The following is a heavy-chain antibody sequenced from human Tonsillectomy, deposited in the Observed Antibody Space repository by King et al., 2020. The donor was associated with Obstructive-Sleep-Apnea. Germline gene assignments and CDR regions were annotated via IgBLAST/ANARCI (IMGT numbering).Heavy chain of an antibody. CDR2: IYYSGST. V-gene: IGHV4-31*03. Sequence: QLQESGPGLVKPSQTLSLTCTVSGGSISSGGYYWSCIRQHPGKGLEWIGYIYYSGSTYYNPSLKSRVTISVDTSKNQFSLKLSPVTAADTAVYYCARDPPAVDYAFDIWGQGTMVTVSS. D-gene: IGHD3/OR15-3a*01. CDR3: ARDPPAVDYAFDI. J-gene: IGHJ3*02. CDR1: GGSISSGGYY.